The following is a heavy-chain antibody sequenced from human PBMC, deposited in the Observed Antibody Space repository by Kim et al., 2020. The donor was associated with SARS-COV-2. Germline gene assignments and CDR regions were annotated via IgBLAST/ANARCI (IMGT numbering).Heavy chain of an antibody. J-gene: IGHJ6*02. CDR2: ISNDGSDK. D-gene: IGHD3-22*01. V-gene: IGHV3-33*05. CDR3: AREYKTFYSDNSGPGDHYYAMDV. Sequence: GGSLRLSCAASGFTFSRYGMHWVRQAPGKGLEWAAVISNDGSDKDYADSVKGRFTISRDNSKNTLYLQMNSLRAEDTAVYYCAREYKTFYSDNSGPGDHYYAMDVWGQGTTVTVSS. CDR1: GFTFSRYG.